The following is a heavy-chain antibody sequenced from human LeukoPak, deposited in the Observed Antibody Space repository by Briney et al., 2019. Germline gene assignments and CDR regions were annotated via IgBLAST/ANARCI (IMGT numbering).Heavy chain of an antibody. CDR3: AKVPTTLGWDDAFDI. CDR1: GFTFSRSW. J-gene: IGHJ3*02. Sequence: GGSLRLSCAASGFTFSRSWMHWVRQAPGKGLEWVAVISYDGSNKYYADSVKGRFTISRDNSKNTLYLQMNSLRAEDTAVYYCAKVPTTLGWDDAFDIWGQGTMVTVSS. V-gene: IGHV3-30*18. CDR2: ISYDGSNK. D-gene: IGHD1-26*01.